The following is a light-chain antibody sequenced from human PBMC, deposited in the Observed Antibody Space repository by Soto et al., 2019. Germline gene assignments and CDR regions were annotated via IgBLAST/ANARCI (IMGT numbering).Light chain of an antibody. CDR1: QTISSW. CDR2: KAS. CDR3: QHYNSYSEA. V-gene: IGKV1-5*03. Sequence: DIHMTQSPSTLSASLGDRVTITFRASQTISSWLAWYQQKPGKAPKLLIYKASTFKSGVPSRFSGSGSGTEFTLTISSLQPDDFATYYCQHYNSYSEAFGQGTKVDI. J-gene: IGKJ1*01.